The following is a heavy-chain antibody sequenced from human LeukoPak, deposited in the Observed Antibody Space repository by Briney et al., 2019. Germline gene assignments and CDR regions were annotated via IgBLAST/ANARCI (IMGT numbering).Heavy chain of an antibody. CDR3: AKDLSEAPDY. V-gene: IGHV3-30*18. Sequence: PGGSLRLSCAASGFTFSSYGVHWVRQAPGKGLEWVAVISYDGNNKYYADSVKGRFTISRDNSKNTLYLQMNSLRAEDTAVYYCAKDLSEAPDYWGQGTLVTVSS. J-gene: IGHJ4*02. CDR2: ISYDGNNK. CDR1: GFTFSSYG.